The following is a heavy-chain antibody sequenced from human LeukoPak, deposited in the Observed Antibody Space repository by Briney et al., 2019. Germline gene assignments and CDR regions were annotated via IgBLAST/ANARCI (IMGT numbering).Heavy chain of an antibody. Sequence: PGGSLRLSCTASGFAVSNNYMSWVRQAPGKGLEWVSLIYNAVTYADSVKGRFTISRDDSKNTLNLQMNSLRADDTAVYFCAKSGYNRFDYWGQGTLVTVSS. CDR3: AKSGYNRFDY. CDR2: IYNAVT. J-gene: IGHJ4*02. CDR1: GFAVSNNY. D-gene: IGHD5-24*01. V-gene: IGHV3-53*01.